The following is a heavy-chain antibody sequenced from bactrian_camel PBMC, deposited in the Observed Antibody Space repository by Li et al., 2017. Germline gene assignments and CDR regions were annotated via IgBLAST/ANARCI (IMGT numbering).Heavy chain of an antibody. D-gene: IGHD6*01. CDR2: IYFDGGRT. Sequence: VQLVESGGGSVQAGGSLRLSCEASGYTSRSNCIGFFRQAPGKEREGVASIYFDGGRTSYADSVKGRFTISQDNTKRVVYLQMNGLKPEDTAKYHCAADRPGALIQGMPVVGGCEFGYWGQGTQVTVSS. V-gene: IGHV3S40*01. J-gene: IGHJ6*01. CDR3: AADRPGALIQGMPVVGGCEFGY. CDR1: GYTSRSNC.